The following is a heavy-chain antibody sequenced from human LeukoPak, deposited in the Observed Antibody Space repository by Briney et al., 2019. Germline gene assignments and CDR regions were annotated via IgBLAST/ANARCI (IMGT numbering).Heavy chain of an antibody. CDR3: ARVGALLQFTGWFDP. Sequence: GSLRLSCAASGFTFSNYGMHWVRQAPGKGLEWVAFIRYDGSNKYYADSVKGRFTISRDNSKNTLYLQMNSLRAEDTAVYYCARVGALLQFTGWFDPWGQGTLVTVSS. CDR2: IRYDGSNK. D-gene: IGHD4-11*01. CDR1: GFTFSNYG. J-gene: IGHJ5*02. V-gene: IGHV3-30*02.